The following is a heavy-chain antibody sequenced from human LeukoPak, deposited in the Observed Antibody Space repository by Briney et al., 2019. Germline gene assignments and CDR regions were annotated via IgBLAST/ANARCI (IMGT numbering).Heavy chain of an antibody. D-gene: IGHD2-15*01. CDR3: ARLIPCSGGSCLLDYLDY. Sequence: SQTLSLTCTVSGGSISSDSYYWSWIRQPAGKGLEWIGRIYTSGSTNYNPSLKSRVTISIDTSKNQFSLKLSSVTAADTAVYYCARLIPCSGGSCLLDYLDYWGQGTLVTVSS. CDR2: IYTSGST. J-gene: IGHJ4*02. V-gene: IGHV4-61*02. CDR1: GGSISSDSYY.